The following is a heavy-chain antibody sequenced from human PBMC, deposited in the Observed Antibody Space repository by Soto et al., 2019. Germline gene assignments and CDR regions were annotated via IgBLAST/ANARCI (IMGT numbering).Heavy chain of an antibody. CDR2: IYYSGST. Sequence: PSETMSVTSAVAGGYISSYCGSWIRQPPGKGLEWIGYIYYSGSTNYNPSLKSRVTISVDTSKNQFSLKLSSVTAADTAVYYCARDKITGLFDYWGQGTLVTVSS. CDR1: GGYISSYC. J-gene: IGHJ4*02. V-gene: IGHV4-59*12. D-gene: IGHD2-8*02. CDR3: ARDKITGLFDY.